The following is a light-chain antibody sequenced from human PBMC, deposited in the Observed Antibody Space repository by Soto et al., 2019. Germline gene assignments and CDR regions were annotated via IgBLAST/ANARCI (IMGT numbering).Light chain of an antibody. V-gene: IGKV1-39*01. CDR2: AAS. J-gene: IGKJ5*01. CDR1: QPISIY. Sequence: DIQMTQSPSSLSASEGDRVAITCRASQPISIYLNWYQQKPGRAPTPLIYAASSLQSGVPSRFSGSGSGTDFTLTISSLQPEDFATYYCQQANSFPLSFGQGTRLEIK. CDR3: QQANSFPLS.